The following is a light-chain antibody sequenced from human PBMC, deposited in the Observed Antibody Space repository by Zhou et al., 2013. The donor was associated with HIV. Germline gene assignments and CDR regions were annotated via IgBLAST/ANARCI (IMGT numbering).Light chain of an antibody. Sequence: DIQMTQSPTTLSASVGDRVTITCRSSQSINTYLNWYQQTPGKAPKLLIYAASTLQRGVPTRFSGSGSGTDFTLTISSVQPEDFATYYCQQSFSTPPQTFGGGTKVEIK. CDR2: AAS. CDR3: QQSFSTPPQT. J-gene: IGKJ4*01. CDR1: QSINTY. V-gene: IGKV1-39*01.